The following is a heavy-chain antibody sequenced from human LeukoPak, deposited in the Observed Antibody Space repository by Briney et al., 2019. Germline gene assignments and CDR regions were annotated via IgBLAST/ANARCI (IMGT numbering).Heavy chain of an antibody. CDR1: GDSISSSSSY. J-gene: IGHJ4*02. CDR3: ARASYSYDINGWVPFDY. CDR2: IYYSGST. Sequence: PSETLSLTCTVSGDSISSSSSYWGWIRQPPGEGLEWIGSIYYSGSTNYNPSLKSRVTISGDTSKNQFSLRLSSVTAADTAVYYCARASYSYDINGWVPFDYWGQGTLVTVSS. D-gene: IGHD3-22*01. V-gene: IGHV4-39*07.